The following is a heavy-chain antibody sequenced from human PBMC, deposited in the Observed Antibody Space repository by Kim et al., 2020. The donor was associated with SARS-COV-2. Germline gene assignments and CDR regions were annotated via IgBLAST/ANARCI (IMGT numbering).Heavy chain of an antibody. Sequence: SETLSLTCTVSGGSISSSYWSWIRQPPGKALEWIAYIYYSGRTDYNPSLKSRVTISLDTSKNQFSLSMTSLTAADTAVYYCARVPDLCGNSWNSVDWGQGTLVTVSS. CDR1: GGSISSSY. J-gene: IGHJ4*02. CDR2: IYYSGRT. V-gene: IGHV4-59*01. CDR3: ARVPDLCGNSWNSVD. D-gene: IGHD6-13*01.